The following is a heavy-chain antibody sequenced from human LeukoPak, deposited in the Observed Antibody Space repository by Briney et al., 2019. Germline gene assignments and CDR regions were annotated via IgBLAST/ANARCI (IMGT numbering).Heavy chain of an antibody. V-gene: IGHV3-43D*04. CDR3: EKDRYYYGSGSYYKPYYYYGMDV. J-gene: IGHJ6*04. CDR1: GFTFDDYA. Sequence: GGSLRLSCAASGFTFDDYAMHSVRQAPGKGLEWVSLISWDGGSTYYADSVKGRFTISKDNSKNSLYLQMNSLRAEDTALYYCEKDRYYYGSGSYYKPYYYYGMDVWGKGTTVTVSS. CDR2: ISWDGGST. D-gene: IGHD3-10*01.